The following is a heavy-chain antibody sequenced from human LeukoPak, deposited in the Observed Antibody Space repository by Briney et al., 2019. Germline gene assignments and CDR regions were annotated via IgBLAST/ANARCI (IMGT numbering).Heavy chain of an antibody. CDR2: ISWSSGII. V-gene: IGHV3-9*01. J-gene: IGHJ3*02. D-gene: IGHD3-3*01. CDR3: AKDTGSPADAITMEDNAFDI. CDR1: GFIFDDHG. Sequence: GGSLRLSSAASGFIFDDHGMHWVRQAPGKGLEWVSGISWSSGIIGYADSVKGRFTISRDNAKNSLDLQMESLRAEDTAVYYCAKDTGSPADAITMEDNAFDIWGQGTMVTVSS.